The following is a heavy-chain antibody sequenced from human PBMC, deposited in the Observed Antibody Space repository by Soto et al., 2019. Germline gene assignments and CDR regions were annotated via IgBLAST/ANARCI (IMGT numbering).Heavy chain of an antibody. CDR2: ISSSSRTI. J-gene: IGHJ6*02. CDR3: AKDRASGSYPANYYYYGMDV. V-gene: IGHV3-48*04. CDR1: GLTFSIYS. Sequence: GGSLRLSCAASGLTFSIYSMSWFRQSPGKGLEGVSYISSSSRTIYYADSVKGRFTISRDNAKTSLDLQMNSLRAEDTALYSCAKDRASGSYPANYYYYGMDVCGQGTTVTVS. D-gene: IGHD3-10*01.